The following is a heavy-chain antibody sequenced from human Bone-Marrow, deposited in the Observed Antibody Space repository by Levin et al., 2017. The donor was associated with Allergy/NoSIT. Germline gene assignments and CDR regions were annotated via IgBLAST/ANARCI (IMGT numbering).Heavy chain of an antibody. D-gene: IGHD1-14*01. CDR3: ARDLGHDHGDY. CDR1: GFTFSSYA. J-gene: IGHJ4*02. CDR2: ISYDGSNK. Sequence: PGGSLRLSCAASGFTFSSYAMHWVRQAPGKGLEWVAVISYDGSNKYYADSVKGRFTISRDNSKNTLYLQMNSLRAEDTAVYYCARDLGHDHGDYWGQGTLVTVSS. V-gene: IGHV3-30*04.